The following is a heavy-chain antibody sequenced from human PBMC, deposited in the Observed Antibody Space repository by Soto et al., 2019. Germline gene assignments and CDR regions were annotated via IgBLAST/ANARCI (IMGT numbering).Heavy chain of an antibody. D-gene: IGHD4-17*01. CDR1: GFSLSTNEVG. J-gene: IGHJ4*02. CDR2: IYSDDHK. CDR3: AHLPKTYGDYVESYYFDY. Sequence: QITLKESGPTLVKPTQTLTLTCTFSGFSLSTNEVGVGWIRQPPGKALQWLALIYSDDHKRYSPSPQSRLTIAKDTYKNQIVITMTNVNPVDTATYYCAHLPKTYGDYVESYYFDYWGQGTLVTVSS. V-gene: IGHV2-5*02.